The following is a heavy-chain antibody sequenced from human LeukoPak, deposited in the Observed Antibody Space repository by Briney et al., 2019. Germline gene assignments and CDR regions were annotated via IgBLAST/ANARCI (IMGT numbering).Heavy chain of an antibody. Sequence: GGSLRLSCAASGFSISSHGMHWVRQAPGKGLEWVAVISYDGSNKYYADSVKGRFTISRDNSKNSLYLQMNSLRAEDTALYYCARDLSYSSSSDAFDIWGQGTMVTVSS. J-gene: IGHJ3*02. CDR3: ARDLSYSSSSDAFDI. V-gene: IGHV3-30*03. CDR2: ISYDGSNK. D-gene: IGHD6-13*01. CDR1: GFSISSHG.